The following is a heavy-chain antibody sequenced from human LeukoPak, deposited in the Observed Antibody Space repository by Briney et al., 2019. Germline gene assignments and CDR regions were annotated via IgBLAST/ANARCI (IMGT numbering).Heavy chain of an antibody. J-gene: IGHJ3*02. Sequence: GESLKISCKASGYSFTSNWIGWVRQMPGKGLEWMGIINPGDSDTRYSPSFQGQVTISADKSISTAYLQWSSLKASDTAMYYCARLLSSATWGAFDIWGQGTVVTVSS. CDR2: INPGDSDT. D-gene: IGHD6-25*01. CDR1: GYSFTSNW. V-gene: IGHV5-51*01. CDR3: ARLLSSATWGAFDI.